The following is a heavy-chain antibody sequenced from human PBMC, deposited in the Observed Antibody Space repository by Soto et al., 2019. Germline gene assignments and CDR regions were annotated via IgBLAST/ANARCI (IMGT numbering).Heavy chain of an antibody. Sequence: QVQLVESGGRTVQPGRSLRLSSAASGFSFRSYAMHWVRQAPGKGLEWVAVMSYDGSDKDYADSVKGRFTISRDNSKNTLYLQMSSLRAEDTAVYYCARARLDTPALEYWGQGTLVTVSS. CDR1: GFSFRSYA. CDR2: MSYDGSDK. D-gene: IGHD2-2*01. V-gene: IGHV3-30-3*01. CDR3: ARARLDTPALEY. J-gene: IGHJ4*02.